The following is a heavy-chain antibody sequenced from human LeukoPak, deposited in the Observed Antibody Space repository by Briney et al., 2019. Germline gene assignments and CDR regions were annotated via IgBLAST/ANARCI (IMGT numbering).Heavy chain of an antibody. D-gene: IGHD6-6*01. CDR2: ISNSSSYI. J-gene: IGHJ4*02. CDR3: ARVIPYSSSSPVDY. Sequence: GGSLRLSCAASGFTFSSYSMNWVRQAPGKGLEGVSSISNSSSYIYYADSVKGRFTISRDNAKNSLYLQMNSLRAEDTAVYYCARVIPYSSSSPVDYWGQGTLVTVSS. V-gene: IGHV3-21*01. CDR1: GFTFSSYS.